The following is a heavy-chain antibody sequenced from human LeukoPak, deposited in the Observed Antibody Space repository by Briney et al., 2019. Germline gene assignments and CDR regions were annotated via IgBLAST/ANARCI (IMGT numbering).Heavy chain of an antibody. CDR3: ARCNGYSSTWPFDY. Sequence: PSETLSLTCTVSGGSISSYYWSWIRQPPGKGLEWIGYIYYIGTTNYNPSLKSRVTISVGTSKNQFSLKLSSVTAADTAVYYCARCNGYSSTWPFDYWGQGTLVTVSS. V-gene: IGHV4-59*01. D-gene: IGHD5-12*01. CDR1: GGSISSYY. CDR2: IYYIGTT. J-gene: IGHJ4*02.